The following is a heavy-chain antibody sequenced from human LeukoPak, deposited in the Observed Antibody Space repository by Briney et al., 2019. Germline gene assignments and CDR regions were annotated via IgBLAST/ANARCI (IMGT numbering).Heavy chain of an antibody. CDR1: GYTFTGYY. D-gene: IGHD3-3*01. CDR3: ARAPPRYDFWSGYYTGHFDY. CDR2: INPSGGST. Sequence: ASVKVSCKASGYTFTGYYMHWVRQAPGQGLEWMGIINPSGGSTSYAQKFQGRVTMTRDTSTSTVYMELSSLRSEDTAVYYCARAPPRYDFWSGYYTGHFDYWGQGTLVTVSS. V-gene: IGHV1-46*01. J-gene: IGHJ4*02.